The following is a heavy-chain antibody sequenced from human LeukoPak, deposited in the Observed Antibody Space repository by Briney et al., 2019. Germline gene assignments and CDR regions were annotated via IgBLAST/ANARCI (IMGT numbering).Heavy chain of an antibody. V-gene: IGHV4-59*08. D-gene: IGHD3-22*01. CDR1: GGSISSYY. J-gene: IGHJ4*02. CDR2: IYYSGST. CDR3: ASPRSGYRYTFDY. Sequence: SETLSLTCPVSGGSISSYYWSWIRQPPGKGLEWIGYIYYSGSTNYNPSLKSRVTISVDTSKNQFSLKLSSVTAADTAVYYCASPRSGYRYTFDYWGQGALVTVSS.